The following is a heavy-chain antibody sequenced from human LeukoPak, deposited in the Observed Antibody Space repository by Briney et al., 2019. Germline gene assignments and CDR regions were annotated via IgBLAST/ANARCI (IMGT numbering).Heavy chain of an antibody. V-gene: IGHV4-39*07. D-gene: IGHD6-19*01. CDR3: ARGTLYSGWSYYLDY. J-gene: IGHJ4*02. CDR2: IYSSGST. CDR1: GVSISSGSNY. Sequence: SETLSLTCRVSGVSISSGSNYWGWIRQPPGKTLEWIGSIYSSGSTYYNSSLKSRVVILIDTAKNHFSLNLSSVTAADTAVYYCARGTLYSGWSYYLDYWGQGTLVTVSS.